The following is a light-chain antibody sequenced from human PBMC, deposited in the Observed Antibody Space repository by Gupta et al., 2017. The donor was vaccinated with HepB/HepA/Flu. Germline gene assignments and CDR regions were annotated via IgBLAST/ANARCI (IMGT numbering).Light chain of an antibody. CDR1: SSDVGSYKY. CDR3: NSYTGSNTLVV. CDR2: DVS. V-gene: IGLV2-14*03. J-gene: IGLJ2*01. Sequence: QSALPQPASVSGSPGQSTTISCAGTSSDVGSYKYVSWYQQHPGKAPKLIIYDVSNRPSGVSNRFSGSKSGNTASLTISGLQAEDEGDYYCNSYTGSNTLVVFGGGTKLTVL.